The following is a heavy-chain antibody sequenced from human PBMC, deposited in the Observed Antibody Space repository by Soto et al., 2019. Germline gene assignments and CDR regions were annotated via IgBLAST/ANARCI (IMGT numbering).Heavy chain of an antibody. CDR3: ARMQTTVTTQ. Sequence: QITLKESGPTLVKPTQTLTLTCTFSGFSLSTSGVGVGWIRQPPGKALEWLALIYWDDDKRYRPSLKSRLTITKDTSKNQVVLKMTNMDPVDTAKYYCARMQTTVTTQWGQGTLVTVSS. CDR1: GFSLSTSGVG. D-gene: IGHD4-17*01. V-gene: IGHV2-5*02. CDR2: IYWDDDK. J-gene: IGHJ4*02.